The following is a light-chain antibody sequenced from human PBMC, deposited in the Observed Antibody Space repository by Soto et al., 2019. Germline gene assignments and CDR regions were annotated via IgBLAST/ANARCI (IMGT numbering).Light chain of an antibody. J-gene: IGKJ1*01. V-gene: IGKV4-1*01. CDR2: WAS. CDR3: QQYYSPPLA. Sequence: DIVMTQSPDSLAVSLGERTTINCKSSQSVLYSSNNKNYLAWYQQKPRQPPKLLISWASTRESGVPDRFSGSGSGTDFTLTISSLQAEDVAVYYCQQYYSPPLAFGQGTKVEIK. CDR1: QSVLYSSNNKNY.